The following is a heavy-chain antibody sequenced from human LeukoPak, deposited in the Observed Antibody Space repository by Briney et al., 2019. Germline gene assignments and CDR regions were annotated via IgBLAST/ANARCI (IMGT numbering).Heavy chain of an antibody. CDR2: FNSSGRTI. V-gene: IGHV3-11*01. D-gene: IGHD2-15*01. Sequence: PGVSLRLSCAASGFTFSDYYMRCIRQARGKGLVGLLYFNSSGRTILYAVSVKGRFTIYRDNAKNSLYLQMNSLRAEDTAVYYCARVPSGGGYCSGGSCYSTYYYGMDVWGQGHTVTVSS. J-gene: IGHJ6*02. CDR3: ARVPSGGGYCSGGSCYSTYYYGMDV. CDR1: GFTFSDYY.